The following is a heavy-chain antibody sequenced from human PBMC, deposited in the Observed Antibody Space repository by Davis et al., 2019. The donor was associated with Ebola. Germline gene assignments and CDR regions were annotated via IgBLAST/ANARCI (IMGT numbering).Heavy chain of an antibody. D-gene: IGHD4-17*01. CDR3: ARAKVTTVTTANYYYYYTMDV. CDR1: GFTFSSYD. Sequence: GSLRLSCAASGFTFSSYDMHWVRQATGKGLEWVSAIGTAGDTYYPGSVKGRFTISRENAKNSLYLQMNSLRAGDTAVYYCARAKVTTVTTANYYYYYTMDVWGQGTTVTVSS. CDR2: IGTAGDT. J-gene: IGHJ6*02. V-gene: IGHV3-13*01.